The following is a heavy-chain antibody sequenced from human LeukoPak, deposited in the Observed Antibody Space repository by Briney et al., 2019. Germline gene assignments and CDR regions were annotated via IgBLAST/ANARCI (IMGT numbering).Heavy chain of an antibody. V-gene: IGHV3-7*03. Sequence: PGGSLRLSCASSGFTFSDYWMSWVRQAPGKGLEWVANIKQDGSEKYYVDSVKGRFTISRDNAKNSLYLQMNSLRAEDTAVYYCAKLGGQELHNYYAAVCGKGTTVAVSS. CDR2: IKQDGSEK. D-gene: IGHD3-16*01. CDR3: AKLGGQELHNYYAAV. J-gene: IGHJ6*03. CDR1: GFTFSDYW.